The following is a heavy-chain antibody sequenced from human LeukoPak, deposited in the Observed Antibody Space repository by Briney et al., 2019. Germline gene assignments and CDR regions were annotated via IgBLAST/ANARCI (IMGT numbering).Heavy chain of an antibody. Sequence: GGSLRLSCAVSGFPFSTFWMSWVRQAPGKGLEWVSVIYSGGSTYYADSVKGRFTISRDNSKNTLYLQMNSLRAEDTAVYYCAASRYSSSYSGYWGQGTLVTVSS. CDR2: IYSGGST. CDR3: AASRYSSSYSGY. D-gene: IGHD6-13*01. V-gene: IGHV3-53*01. J-gene: IGHJ4*02. CDR1: GFPFSTFW.